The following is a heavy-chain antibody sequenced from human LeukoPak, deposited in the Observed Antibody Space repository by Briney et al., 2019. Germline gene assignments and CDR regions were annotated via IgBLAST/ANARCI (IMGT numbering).Heavy chain of an antibody. Sequence: SETLSLTCTVSGGSISSSSYYWGWIRQPPGKGLEWIGYNYYSGSTNSNPSLKSRVTISLDTSKNQFSLKLISMTAADTAVYYCARAGQFISARPITFDYWGQGSLVTVSS. D-gene: IGHD6-6*01. V-gene: IGHV4-61*05. CDR3: ARAGQFISARPITFDY. J-gene: IGHJ4*02. CDR2: NYYSGST. CDR1: GGSISSSSYY.